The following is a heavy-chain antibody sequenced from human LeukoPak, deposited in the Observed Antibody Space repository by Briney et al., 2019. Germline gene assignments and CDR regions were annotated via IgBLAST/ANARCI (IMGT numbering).Heavy chain of an antibody. CDR2: ISWNSGSI. CDR1: GFTFDDYA. CDR3: AKVSYSSSFFDY. Sequence: GRSLRLSCAASGFTFDDYAMHWVRQAPGKGLEWVSGISWNSGSIGYADSVKGRFTISRDNAKNSPYLQMNSLRAEDTALYYCAKVSYSSSFFDYWGQGTLVTVSS. J-gene: IGHJ4*02. D-gene: IGHD6-13*01. V-gene: IGHV3-9*01.